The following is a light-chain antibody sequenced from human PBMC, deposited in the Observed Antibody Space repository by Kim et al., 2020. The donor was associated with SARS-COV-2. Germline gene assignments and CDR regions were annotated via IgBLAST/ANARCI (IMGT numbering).Light chain of an antibody. J-gene: IGLJ2*01. CDR2: QDS. CDR1: KLGDKY. V-gene: IGLV3-1*01. Sequence: SYELTQPPSVSVSPGQTASITCSGDKLGDKYACWYQQKPGQSPVLVIYQDSKRPSGIPERFSGNTATLTISGTQAMDEADYYCQAWDSSTVVFGGGTQLTVL. CDR3: QAWDSSTVV.